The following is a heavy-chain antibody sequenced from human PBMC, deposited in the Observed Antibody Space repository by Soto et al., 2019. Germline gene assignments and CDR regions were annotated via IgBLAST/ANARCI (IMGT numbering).Heavy chain of an antibody. CDR3: GRERRPIAVAGAIDT. V-gene: IGHV3-9*01. J-gene: IGHJ3*02. Sequence: EMQLVESGGDLVQPGGSLRLSCEGSGITFEEYALHWVRQSPGKGLEGVSGISWNSGTLAYADTVKGRFTLSRDNAKNSLHLQMNNLRPEDTALYHCGRERRPIAVAGAIDTWGPGTMVVVS. CDR1: GITFEEYA. CDR2: ISWNSGTL. D-gene: IGHD6-19*01.